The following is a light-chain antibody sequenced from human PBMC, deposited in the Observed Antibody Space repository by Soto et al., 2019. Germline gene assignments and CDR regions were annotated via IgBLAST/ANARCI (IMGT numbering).Light chain of an antibody. J-gene: IGKJ4*01. CDR3: QQYSSSPLT. CDR1: QSVLYSSNNRNY. Sequence: DIVMTQSPDSLAVSLGERATINGKSSQSVLYSSNNRNYLAWYQQRPGQPPKLLLYWASTRESGVPDRFSGSGSGTDFTLTISSLQAEDVAVYYCQQYSSSPLTFGGGTKVEIK. V-gene: IGKV4-1*01. CDR2: WAS.